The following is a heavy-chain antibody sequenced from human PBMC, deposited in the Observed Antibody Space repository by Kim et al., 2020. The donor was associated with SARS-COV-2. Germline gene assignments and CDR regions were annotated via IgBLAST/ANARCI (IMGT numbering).Heavy chain of an antibody. D-gene: IGHD2-21*02. Sequence: GGSLRLSCAASGFTFHNYAMHWVRQPPGKGLEWISLISSNGDITFYADSVRGRFTISRDNSKNSLYLQMNSLRSEDTAFYYCVKALCGSDCLLGGDYWGRGILVTVS. CDR2: ISSNGDIT. V-gene: IGHV3-43*01. CDR3: VKALCGSDCLLGGDY. J-gene: IGHJ4*02. CDR1: GFTFHNYA.